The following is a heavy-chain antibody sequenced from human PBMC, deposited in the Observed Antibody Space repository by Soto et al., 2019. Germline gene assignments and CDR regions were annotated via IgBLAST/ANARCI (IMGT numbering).Heavy chain of an antibody. CDR3: AKDLVYYDSSGYSLLLTFDAFAI. CDR1: GFTFSSYG. CDR2: ISYDGSNK. D-gene: IGHD3-22*01. J-gene: IGHJ3*02. Sequence: QVQLVESGGGVVQPGRSLRLSCAASGFTFSSYGMHWVRQAPGKGLEWVAVISYDGSNKYYADSVKGRFTISRDNSKNTLYLQMNSLRAEDTAVYYCAKDLVYYDSSGYSLLLTFDAFAIWGQGTMVTVSS. V-gene: IGHV3-30*18.